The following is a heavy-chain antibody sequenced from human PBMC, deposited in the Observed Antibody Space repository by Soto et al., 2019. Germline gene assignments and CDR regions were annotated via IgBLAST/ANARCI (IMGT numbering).Heavy chain of an antibody. V-gene: IGHV1-2*02. CDR3: GRGRSGELVVFY. D-gene: IGHD1-26*01. J-gene: IGHJ4*02. Sequence: QVQLVQSGAEVKKSGASVMVSCKASGYTFTGHYIHWVRQAPGQGPEWMGEIGPKNGDTKYAQKFQGRVTMTRDTSITTVYMELSNLSPDDTAVYYCGRGRSGELVVFYWGQGTLVTVYS. CDR2: IGPKNGDT. CDR1: GYTFTGHY.